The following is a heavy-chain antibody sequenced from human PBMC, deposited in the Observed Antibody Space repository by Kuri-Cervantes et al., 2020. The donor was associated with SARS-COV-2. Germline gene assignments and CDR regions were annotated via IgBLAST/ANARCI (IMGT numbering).Heavy chain of an antibody. CDR1: GGTFSSYA. D-gene: IGHD3-3*01. V-gene: IGHV1-69*06. Sequence: SVKVSCKASGGTFSSYAISWVRQAPGQGLGWMGGIIPIFGTANYAQKFQGRATITADKSTSTAYMELSGLRSEDTAVYYCARDRDDFWSGYRVNYYYYGMDVWGQGTTVTVSS. CDR2: IIPIFGTA. J-gene: IGHJ6*02. CDR3: ARDRDDFWSGYRVNYYYYGMDV.